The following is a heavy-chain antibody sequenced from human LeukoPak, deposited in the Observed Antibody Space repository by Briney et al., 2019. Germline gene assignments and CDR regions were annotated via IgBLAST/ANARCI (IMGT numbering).Heavy chain of an antibody. J-gene: IGHJ4*02. V-gene: IGHV4-38-2*02. D-gene: IGHD6-19*01. CDR3: ARDGGGDETAVARPES. Sequence: PSETLSLTCTVSGYSFSSGYYWGWIGQPPGKGLEWIGSIYHSGSTYYNPSLKSRVTISVDTSKNQFSLKLSSVTAADTAVYYCARDGGGDETAVARPESWGQGTLVTVSS. CDR2: IYHSGST. CDR1: GYSFSSGYY.